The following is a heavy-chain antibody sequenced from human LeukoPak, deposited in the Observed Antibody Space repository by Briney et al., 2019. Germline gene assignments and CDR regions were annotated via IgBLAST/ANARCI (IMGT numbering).Heavy chain of an antibody. Sequence: SETLSLTCTVSGGSISSYYWSWIRQPAGKGLERIGRIYTSGSTNYNPSLKSRVTMSVDTSKNQFFLKLSSVTAADTAVYYCARAGYSYGYYYFHYWGQGTLVTVSS. J-gene: IGHJ4*02. CDR3: ARAGYSYGYYYFHY. CDR2: IYTSGST. CDR1: GGSISSYY. D-gene: IGHD5-18*01. V-gene: IGHV4-4*07.